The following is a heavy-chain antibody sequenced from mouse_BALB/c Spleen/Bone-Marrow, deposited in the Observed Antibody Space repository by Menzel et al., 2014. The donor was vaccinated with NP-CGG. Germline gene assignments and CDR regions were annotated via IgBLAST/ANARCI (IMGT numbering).Heavy chain of an antibody. CDR3: VRGGWLLLFAY. D-gene: IGHD2-3*01. J-gene: IGHJ3*01. CDR1: GFNIXDTY. CDR2: IDPANGNT. Sequence: SGAELVKPGASVKLSCTASGFNIXDTYMHWVKQRPEQGLECIGGIDPANGNTKYDPKFLGKATITADTSSNTAYLQLSSLTSEATAVYYCVRGGWLLLFAYWGQGTLVTVSA. V-gene: IGHV14-3*02.